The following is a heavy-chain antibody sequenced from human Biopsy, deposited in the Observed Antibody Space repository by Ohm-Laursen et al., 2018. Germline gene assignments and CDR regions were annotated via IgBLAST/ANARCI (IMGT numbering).Heavy chain of an antibody. J-gene: IGHJ4*02. V-gene: IGHV3-11*01. D-gene: IGHD4-17*01. CDR1: GFIFSGYY. CDR3: ALAAAQTVTHFDY. Sequence: SPRLSCAASGFIFSGYYMSWIRQAPGRGLEWVSNINSVGTIYYADSVRGRFTISRDNAKNSLYLQMNSLGVDDTAVYYCALAAAQTVTHFDYWGQGTLVTVSS. CDR2: INSVGTI.